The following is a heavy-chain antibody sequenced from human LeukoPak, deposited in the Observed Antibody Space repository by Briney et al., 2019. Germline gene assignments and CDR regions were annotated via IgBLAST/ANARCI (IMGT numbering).Heavy chain of an antibody. CDR3: ARGVPGDY. J-gene: IGHJ4*02. V-gene: IGHV3-48*01. Sequence: GGSLRLSCAASGFAFSSYSMNWVRQAPGKGLEWVSYISSSSSTIYYADSVKGRFTISRDNAKNSLYLQMNSLRAEDTAVYYCARGVPGDYWGQGTLVTVSS. CDR2: ISSSSSTI. CDR1: GFAFSSYS. D-gene: IGHD1-1*01.